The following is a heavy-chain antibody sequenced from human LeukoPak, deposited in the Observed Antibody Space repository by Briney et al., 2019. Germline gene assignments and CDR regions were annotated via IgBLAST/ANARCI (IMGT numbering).Heavy chain of an antibody. CDR1: GGTFSSYA. J-gene: IGHJ6*03. Sequence: ASVKVSCKASGGTFSSYAISWVRQAPGQGLEWMGVIIPIFGTANYAQKFQGRVTITADESTSTAYMELSSLRSEDTAVYYCARASDGYSSGWESYYYMDVWGKGTTVTVSS. V-gene: IGHV1-69*13. D-gene: IGHD6-19*01. CDR3: ARASDGYSSGWESYYYMDV. CDR2: IIPIFGTA.